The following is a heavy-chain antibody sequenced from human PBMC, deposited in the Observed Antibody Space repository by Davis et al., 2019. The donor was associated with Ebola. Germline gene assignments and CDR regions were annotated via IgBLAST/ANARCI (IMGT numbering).Heavy chain of an antibody. V-gene: IGHV1-69*06. CDR1: GGTFSSYA. J-gene: IGHJ4*02. Sequence: SVKVSCKASGGTFSSYAISWVRQAPGQGLEWMGGIIPIFGTANYAQKFQGRVTITADKSTSTAYMELSSLRSEDTAVYYCAREVQRGYCSGGSCPNFDYWGQGTLVTVSS. CDR3: AREVQRGYCSGGSCPNFDY. D-gene: IGHD2-15*01. CDR2: IIPIFGTA.